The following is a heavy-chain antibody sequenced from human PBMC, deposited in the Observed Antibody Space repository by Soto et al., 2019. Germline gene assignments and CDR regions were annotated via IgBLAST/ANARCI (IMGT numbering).Heavy chain of an antibody. Sequence: GGSLRLSCGTPGFTFRSYWMSWVRQAPGKGLEWVANIKQDGSEKQYVDSVKGRFTISRDNAKNSVYLQMNSLRAEDTAVYYCARAEDYDYWSGPPHYFDYWGQGTQVTVYS. J-gene: IGHJ4*02. CDR3: ARAEDYDYWSGPPHYFDY. D-gene: IGHD3-3*01. V-gene: IGHV3-7*03. CDR1: GFTFRSYW. CDR2: IKQDGSEK.